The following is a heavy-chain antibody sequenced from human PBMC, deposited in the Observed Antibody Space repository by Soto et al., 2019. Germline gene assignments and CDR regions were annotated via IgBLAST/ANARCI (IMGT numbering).Heavy chain of an antibody. CDR1: GGSISSGGYY. V-gene: IGHV4-31*03. J-gene: IGHJ4*02. CDR3: ARETVDTAMFRGATNYFDY. Sequence: SETLSLTCTVSGGSISSGGYYWSWIRQHPGKGLEWIGYIYYSGSTYYNPSLKSRVTISVDTSKNQFSLKLSSVTAADTAVYYCARETVDTAMFRGATNYFDYWGQGTLVTVSS. CDR2: IYYSGST. D-gene: IGHD5-18*01.